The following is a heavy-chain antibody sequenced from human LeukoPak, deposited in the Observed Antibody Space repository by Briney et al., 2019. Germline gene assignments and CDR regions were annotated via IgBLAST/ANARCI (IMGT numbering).Heavy chain of an antibody. CDR1: GFTSSSYW. CDR2: IKRDGSEK. CDR3: VRDHLWAFDY. J-gene: IGHJ4*02. Sequence: GGSLRLSCAFSGFTSSSYWMTWVRQAPGKGLEWVANIKRDGSEKYYVDSVKGRFTISRDNAKNSLYLQMNSLRAEDTAVYYCVRDHLWAFDYWGQGTLVTVSS. D-gene: IGHD3-10*01. V-gene: IGHV3-7*01.